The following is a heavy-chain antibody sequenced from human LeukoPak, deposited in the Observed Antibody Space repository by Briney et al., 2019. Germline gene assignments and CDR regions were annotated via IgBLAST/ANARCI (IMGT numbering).Heavy chain of an antibody. D-gene: IGHD6-19*01. Sequence: PSETLSLTCTVSGGSISSYYWSWIRQPPGKGLEWIGYIYYSGSTNYNPSLESRVTISVDTSKNQFSLKLSSVTAADTAVYYCARARVAVAGYYFDYWGQGTLVTVSS. CDR1: GGSISSYY. V-gene: IGHV4-59*01. J-gene: IGHJ4*02. CDR3: ARARVAVAGYYFDY. CDR2: IYYSGST.